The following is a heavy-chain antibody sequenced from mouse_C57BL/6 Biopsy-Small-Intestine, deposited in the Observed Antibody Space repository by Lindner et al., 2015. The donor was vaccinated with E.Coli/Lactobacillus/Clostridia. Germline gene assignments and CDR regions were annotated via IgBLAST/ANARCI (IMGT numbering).Heavy chain of an antibody. CDR2: IDPATGST. Sequence: VQLQESGPELVKPGASVKISCKASGYSFTGYYMNWVKQSPEKSLEWIGEIDPATGSTTYNQTFRAKATLTVDKSSSTAYMQLTSLTSEDSAVYYCAREGLLQYGMDYWGQGTSVTVSS. CDR3: AREGLLQYGMDY. J-gene: IGHJ4*01. D-gene: IGHD2-3*01. CDR1: GYSFTGYY. V-gene: IGHV1-42*01.